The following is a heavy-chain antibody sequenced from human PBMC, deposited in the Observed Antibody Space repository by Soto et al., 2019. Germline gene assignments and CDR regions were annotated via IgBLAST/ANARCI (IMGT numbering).Heavy chain of an antibody. D-gene: IGHD3-3*01. V-gene: IGHV5-10-1*01. Sequence: GESLKISCKGSVYSFTSYWIGWVRQMPGKGLEWIGRIDPSDSYTNYSPSFQGHVTISADKSISTAYLQWSSLKASDTAMYYCARRAYYDFWSGYLFDYWGQGTLVTVSS. CDR1: VYSFTSYW. CDR3: ARRAYYDFWSGYLFDY. J-gene: IGHJ4*02. CDR2: IDPSDSYT.